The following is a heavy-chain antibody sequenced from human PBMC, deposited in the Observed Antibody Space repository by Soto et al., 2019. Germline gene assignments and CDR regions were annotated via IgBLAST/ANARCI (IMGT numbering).Heavy chain of an antibody. J-gene: IGHJ4*02. CDR1: GFTFSRYW. CDR3: ARDPVCSGGSCYDY. V-gene: IGHV3-7*01. D-gene: IGHD2-15*01. CDR2: IKQDGGEI. Sequence: GGSLRLSCAASGFTFSRYWMTWVRQAPGKGLEWVANIKQDGGEIYYVDSVKGRFTISRDNAENSLYLQMNSLRAEDTAVYYCARDPVCSGGSCYDYWGQGTLVTVCS.